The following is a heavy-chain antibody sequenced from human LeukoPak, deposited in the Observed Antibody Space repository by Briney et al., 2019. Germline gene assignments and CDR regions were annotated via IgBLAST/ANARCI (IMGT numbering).Heavy chain of an antibody. CDR3: ARFFGPAAIRLRYYGMDV. D-gene: IGHD2-2*01. V-gene: IGHV4-61*09. J-gene: IGHJ6*02. Sequence: SQTLSLTCTVSGASLSSGGYSWTWIRQPAGKGLECIGHIYSSGSSNYNPSLKSRATISVDTSKNQFSLKLSSVTAADTAVYYCARFFGPAAIRLRYYGMDVWGQGTTVTVSS. CDR2: IYSSGSS. CDR1: GASLSSGGYS.